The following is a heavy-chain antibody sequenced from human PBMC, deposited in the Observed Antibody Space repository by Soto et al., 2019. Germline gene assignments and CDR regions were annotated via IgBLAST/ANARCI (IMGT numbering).Heavy chain of an antibody. CDR3: ARHEEYQLLSESYFDY. J-gene: IGHJ4*02. Sequence: PGESLKISCKGSGYSFTSYWIGWLRQMAGKGLEWMGIIYPGDSDTRYSPSFQGQVTISADKSISTAYLQWSSLKASDTAMYYCARHEEYQLLSESYFDYWGQGTLVTVSS. V-gene: IGHV5-51*01. CDR2: IYPGDSDT. D-gene: IGHD2-2*01. CDR1: GYSFTSYW.